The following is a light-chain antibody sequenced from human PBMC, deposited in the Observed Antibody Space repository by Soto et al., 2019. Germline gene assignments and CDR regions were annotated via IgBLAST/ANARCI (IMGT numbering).Light chain of an antibody. V-gene: IGKV1-12*01. CDR2: DVS. CDR3: QQSNNHPIS. Sequence: DNQLTQSQSSISASVGDRVTITFRASQAVNSWLAWFQQKPGMAPKLVIYDVSSLQSGVPSRFSGSGSGTEFTLTISSLHPEDFATYYCQQSNNHPISFGQGTRLEIK. J-gene: IGKJ5*01. CDR1: QAVNSW.